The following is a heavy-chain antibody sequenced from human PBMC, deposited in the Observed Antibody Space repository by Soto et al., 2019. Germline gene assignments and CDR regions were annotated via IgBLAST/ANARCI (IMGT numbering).Heavy chain of an antibody. CDR1: GFTFSSYA. CDR2: ISYDGSNK. V-gene: IGHV3-30-3*02. Sequence: PGGSLRLSCAASGFTFSSYAMHWVRQAPGKGLEWVAVISYDGSNKYYADSVKGRFTISRDNSKNTLYLQMNSLRAEDTAVYYCAKWPPPFGYWGQGTLVTVSS. CDR3: AKWPPPFGY. J-gene: IGHJ4*02.